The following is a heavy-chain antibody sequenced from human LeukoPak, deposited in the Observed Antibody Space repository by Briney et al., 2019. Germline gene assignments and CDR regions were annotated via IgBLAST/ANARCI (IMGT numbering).Heavy chain of an antibody. CDR3: ARNYGGNRRPPNFDC. V-gene: IGHV4-34*01. J-gene: IGHJ4*02. CDR2: INHSGST. D-gene: IGHD4-23*01. CDR1: GGSFSGYY. Sequence: KPSETLSLTCAVYGGSFSGYYWSWIRQPPGKGLEWIGEINHSGSTNYNPSLKSRVTISVDTSKNQFSLKLSSVTAADTAVYYRARNYGGNRRPPNFDCWGQGTLVTVSS.